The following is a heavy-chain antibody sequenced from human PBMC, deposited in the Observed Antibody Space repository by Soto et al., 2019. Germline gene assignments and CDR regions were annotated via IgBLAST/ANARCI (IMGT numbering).Heavy chain of an antibody. CDR3: ARTLYDILTGYIYGLARH. V-gene: IGHV1-3*01. J-gene: IGHJ4*02. CDR2: INAGNGNT. D-gene: IGHD3-9*01. Sequence: ASVKVSCKASGYTFTSYAMHWVRQAPGQRLEWMGWINAGNGNTKYSQKFQGRVTITRDTSASTAYMELSSLRSEDTAVYYCARTLYDILTGYIYGLARHWGPGTLVTVSS. CDR1: GYTFTSYA.